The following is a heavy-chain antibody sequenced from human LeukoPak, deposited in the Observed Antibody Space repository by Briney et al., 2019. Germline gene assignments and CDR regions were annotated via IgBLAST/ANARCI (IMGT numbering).Heavy chain of an antibody. J-gene: IGHJ5*02. CDR1: GGSISSGGYY. V-gene: IGHV4-31*03. CDR3: ARRGYCSSTSCYRHWFEP. CDR2: IYYSGST. Sequence: PSETLSLTCTVSGGSISSGGYYWSWIRQHPGKGLEWIGYIYYSGSTYYNPSLKSRVTISVDTSKNQFSLKLSSVTAADTAVYYCARRGYCSSTSCYRHWFEPWGQGTLVTVS. D-gene: IGHD2-2*01.